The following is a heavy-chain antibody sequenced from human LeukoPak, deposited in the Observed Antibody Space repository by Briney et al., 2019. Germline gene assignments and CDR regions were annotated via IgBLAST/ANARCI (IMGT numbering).Heavy chain of an antibody. CDR2: VYSSGST. D-gene: IGHD7-27*01. J-gene: IGHJ6*03. Sequence: SQTLSLTCTVSGGSINSGTHYWTWIRQPAGKGLEWIGRVYSSGSTDSNPSLRSRLSMTVDASKNQLSLKLNSVTAADTAVYYCARLGRFGALLPYFYYMDVWGKGTTVTVSS. V-gene: IGHV4-61*02. CDR1: GGSINSGTHY. CDR3: ARLGRFGALLPYFYYMDV.